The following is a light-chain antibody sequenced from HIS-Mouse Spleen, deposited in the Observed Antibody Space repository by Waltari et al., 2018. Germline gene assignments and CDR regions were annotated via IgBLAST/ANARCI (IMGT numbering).Light chain of an antibody. Sequence: SYELTKPPSVSVSPGQTASITCPGDKLGDKYACWYQQKPGQSPVLVIYQDSKRPSGIPERFSGSNSGNTATLTISGTQAMDEADYYCQAWDSSYSVFGGGTKLTVL. CDR2: QDS. V-gene: IGLV3-1*01. CDR1: KLGDKY. J-gene: IGLJ2*01. CDR3: QAWDSSYSV.